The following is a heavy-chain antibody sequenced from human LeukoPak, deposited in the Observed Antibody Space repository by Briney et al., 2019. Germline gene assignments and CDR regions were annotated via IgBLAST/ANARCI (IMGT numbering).Heavy chain of an antibody. CDR3: ASGIDY. Sequence: SETLSLXRTVSGGSISSGSYYWSWIRQPAGKGLEWIGRIYTSGITNYNPSLKSRVTISVDTSKNQFSLKLSSVTAADTAVYYCASGIDYWGQGTLVTVSS. CDR1: GGSISSGSYY. CDR2: IYTSGIT. V-gene: IGHV4-61*02. D-gene: IGHD1-26*01. J-gene: IGHJ4*02.